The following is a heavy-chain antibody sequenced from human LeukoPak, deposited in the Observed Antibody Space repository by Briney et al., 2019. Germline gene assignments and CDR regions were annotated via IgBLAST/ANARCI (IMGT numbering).Heavy chain of an antibody. CDR1: GGSISSYY. CDR2: IYSSGNT. CDR3: ARGRDIVVI. D-gene: IGHD2-2*01. J-gene: IGHJ6*02. V-gene: IGHV4-4*07. Sequence: SETLSLTCPVSGGSISSYYWTWLRPPAGKKLEWIGRIYSSGNTDYNPSLKSRVTMSVDTSKNHFSPKMTSVTAADTAVYYCARGRDIVVIWGQGTTVTVSS.